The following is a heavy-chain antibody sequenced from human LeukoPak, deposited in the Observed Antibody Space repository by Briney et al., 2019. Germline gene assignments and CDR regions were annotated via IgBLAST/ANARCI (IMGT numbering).Heavy chain of an antibody. CDR1: GYTFTTYW. CDR2: IYPADSDT. D-gene: IGHD1-1*01. V-gene: IGHV5-51*01. CDR3: AGRGTGTTLAFDY. J-gene: IGHJ4*02. Sequence: GESLKISCKVSGYTFTTYWIGWVRQMPGKGLEWMGIIYPADSDTRYSPSFQGQVTISVDKSITTANLQWSSLKASDTAIYYCAGRGTGTTLAFDYWGQGTLVTVSS.